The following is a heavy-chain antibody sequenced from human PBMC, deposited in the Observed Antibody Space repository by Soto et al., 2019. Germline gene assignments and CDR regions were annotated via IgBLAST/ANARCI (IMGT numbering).Heavy chain of an antibody. CDR1: GHEIPISKYY. D-gene: IGHD4-17*01. CDR3: ARQPYYGGKERSFNF. V-gene: IGHV4-39*01. CDR2: ISYSGSI. J-gene: IGHJ4*02. Sequence: PSEGLSGTGTGCGHEIPISKYYFGCTLEPPCKGLECIGSISYSGSIYYNPSLKNRVTISADTSKNQFSLKLSSMTAADTAVYYCARQPYYGGKERSFNFWGQGALVTAPQ.